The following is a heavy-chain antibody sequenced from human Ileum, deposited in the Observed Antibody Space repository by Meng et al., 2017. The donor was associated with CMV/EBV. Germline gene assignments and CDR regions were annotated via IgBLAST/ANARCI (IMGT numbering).Heavy chain of an antibody. CDR3: ARDLTNKWFYY. J-gene: IGHJ4*02. D-gene: IGHD1-26*01. V-gene: IGHV4-39*07. CDR1: GDPISSGSHS. CDR2: MYFSGIA. Sequence: QMQLQESAPGLVKPAETLSLHCPASGDPISSGSHSWAWFRQPPGKRLEWIGSMYFSGIADYNPSLKSRVTISLHATQKQFSLRLTSVTAADSAVYFCARDLTNKWFYYWGQGTLVTVSS.